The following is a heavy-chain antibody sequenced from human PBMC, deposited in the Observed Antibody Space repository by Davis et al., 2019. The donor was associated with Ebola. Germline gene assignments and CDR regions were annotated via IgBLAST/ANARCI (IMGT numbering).Heavy chain of an antibody. CDR2: IDWDDDK. D-gene: IGHD4-17*01. J-gene: IGHJ6*02. CDR3: ARMRLRTMTTDYYYYYGLDV. CDR1: GFSLSTSGMC. V-gene: IGHV2-70*11. Sequence: SGPTLVKPTQTLTLTCTFSGFSLSTSGMCVSWIRQPPGKALEWLARIDWDDDKYYSTSLKTRLTISKDTSKNQVVLTMTNMDPVDTATYYCARMRLRTMTTDYYYYYGLDVWGQGTTVTVSS.